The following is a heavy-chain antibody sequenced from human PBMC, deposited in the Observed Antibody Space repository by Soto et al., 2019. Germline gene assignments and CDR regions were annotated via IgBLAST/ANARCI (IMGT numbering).Heavy chain of an antibody. J-gene: IGHJ6*02. Sequence: QMQLVQSGPEVKKPGTSVKVSCKASGFTFTSYAMQWVRQARGQRLEWIGWIVVGSGNTNYAQKFQERVTITWDMSTSTAYMELSSLRSEDTAVYYCAADPGIVATSQGWGYYYYGMDVWGQGTTVTVSS. CDR1: GFTFTSYA. V-gene: IGHV1-58*02. D-gene: IGHD5-12*01. CDR3: AADPGIVATSQGWGYYYYGMDV. CDR2: IVVGSGNT.